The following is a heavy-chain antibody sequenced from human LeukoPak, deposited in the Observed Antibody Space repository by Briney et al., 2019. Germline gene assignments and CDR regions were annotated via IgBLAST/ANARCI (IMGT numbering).Heavy chain of an antibody. CDR2: ISAYNGNT. V-gene: IGHV1-18*01. Sequence: ASVKVSCKASGYTFTSYGISWVRQAPGQGLEWMGWISAYNGNTNYAQKLQGRVTMTTDTSTSTAYMELRSLRSGDTAVYYCARDPPSGSPCDYWGQGTLVTVSS. J-gene: IGHJ4*02. CDR1: GYTFTSYG. D-gene: IGHD1-26*01. CDR3: ARDPPSGSPCDY.